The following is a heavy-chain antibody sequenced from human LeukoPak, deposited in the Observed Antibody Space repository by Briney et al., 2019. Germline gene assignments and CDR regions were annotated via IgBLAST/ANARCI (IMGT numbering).Heavy chain of an antibody. Sequence: ASVKVSCKASGGTFSGYAISWVRQAPGQGLEWMGRIIPILGIANYAQKFQGRVTITADKSTSTAYMELSSLRSEDTAVYYCARDPRNPRVLGRKYYFDYWGQGTLVTVSS. CDR2: IIPILGIA. CDR3: ARDPRNPRVLGRKYYFDY. J-gene: IGHJ4*02. CDR1: GGTFSGYA. V-gene: IGHV1-69*04. D-gene: IGHD5-24*01.